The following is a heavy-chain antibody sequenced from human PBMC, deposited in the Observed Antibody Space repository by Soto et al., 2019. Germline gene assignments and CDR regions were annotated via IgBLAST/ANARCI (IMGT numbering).Heavy chain of an antibody. CDR3: VREEILVAYNWFDP. V-gene: IGHV6-1*01. CDR2: TYYRSRWYN. D-gene: IGHD2-15*01. Sequence: QVPLQQSGPGLVKPSQTLSLTCAISGDSVSSNSAAWNWIRQSPSRGLEWLGKTYYRSRWYNDYAVSVKSRITINPDTSKNQFSLQLNSVTPDDTAVYYCVREEILVAYNWFDPWGQGTLVIVSS. J-gene: IGHJ5*02. CDR1: GDSVSSNSAA.